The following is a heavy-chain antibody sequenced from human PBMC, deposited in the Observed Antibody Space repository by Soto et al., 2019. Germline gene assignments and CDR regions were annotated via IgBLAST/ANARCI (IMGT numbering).Heavy chain of an antibody. D-gene: IGHD4-4*01. CDR1: GFTFSSYG. CDR2: ISYDGSNK. V-gene: IGHV3-30*18. J-gene: IGHJ6*02. Sequence: GGSLRLSCAASGFTFSSYGMHWVRQAPGKGLEWVAVISYDGSNKYYADSVKGRFTISRDNSKNTLYLQMNSLRAEDTAVYYCAKALTTVTTPYYYYYGMDVWGQGTTVTVSS. CDR3: AKALTTVTTPYYYYYGMDV.